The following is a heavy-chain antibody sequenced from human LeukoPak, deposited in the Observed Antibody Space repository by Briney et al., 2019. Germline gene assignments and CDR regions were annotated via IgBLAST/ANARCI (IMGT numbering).Heavy chain of an antibody. CDR2: IYTSGST. D-gene: IGHD5-24*01. J-gene: IGHJ4*02. CDR3: ARGRDGYDYDY. CDR1: GGSISSGSYY. Sequence: TSETLSLTCTVSGGSISSGSYYWSWIRQPTGKGLEWIGRIYTSGSTNYNPSLKSRVTISVDTSKNQFSLKLSSVTAADTAVYYCARGRDGYDYDYWGQGTLVIVSS. V-gene: IGHV4-61*02.